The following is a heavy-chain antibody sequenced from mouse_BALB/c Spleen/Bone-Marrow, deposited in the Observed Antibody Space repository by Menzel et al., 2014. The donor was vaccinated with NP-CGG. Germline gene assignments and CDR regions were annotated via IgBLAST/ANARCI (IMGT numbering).Heavy chain of an antibody. V-gene: IGHV1-7*01. Sequence: QVQLQQSGAELAKPGASVKTSCKASGYTFTSYWMHWVKQRPGQGLEWIGYINPSTGYTEYNQKFKDKATLTADKSSSTAYMQLSSLTSEDSAVYYCASPYGNYDAMDYWGQGTSVTVSS. CDR2: INPSTGYT. D-gene: IGHD2-1*01. J-gene: IGHJ4*01. CDR3: ASPYGNYDAMDY. CDR1: GYTFTSYW.